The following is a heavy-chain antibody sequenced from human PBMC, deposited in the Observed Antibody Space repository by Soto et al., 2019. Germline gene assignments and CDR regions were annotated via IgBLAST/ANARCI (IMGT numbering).Heavy chain of an antibody. CDR2: IYYSGST. D-gene: IGHD6-19*01. J-gene: IGHJ5*02. CDR1: GGSISSYY. CDR3: ARDRRRSGWYPDWFDP. V-gene: IGHV4-59*01. Sequence: PSETLSLTCTVSGGSISSYYWSWIRQPPGKGLEWIGYIYYSGSTNYNPSLKSQVTISVDTSKNQFSLKLSSVTAADTAVYYCARDRRRSGWYPDWFDPWGQGTLVTVSS.